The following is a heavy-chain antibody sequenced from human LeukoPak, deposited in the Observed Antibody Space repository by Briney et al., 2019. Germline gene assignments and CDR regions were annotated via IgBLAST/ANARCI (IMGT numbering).Heavy chain of an antibody. CDR1: GFIFTSYA. CDR3: AKSDDPSDRSNYFRFFDY. D-gene: IGHD3-22*01. J-gene: IGHJ4*02. V-gene: IGHV3-23*01. Sequence: PGGSLRLSCAASGFIFTSYAMTWVRQAPGKGLEWVSAISGSAVDTYYADSVRGRFTISRDNYKNTLYLQINSLRAEDTAVYYCAKSDDPSDRSNYFRFFDYWGQGTLVTVSS. CDR2: ISGSAVDT.